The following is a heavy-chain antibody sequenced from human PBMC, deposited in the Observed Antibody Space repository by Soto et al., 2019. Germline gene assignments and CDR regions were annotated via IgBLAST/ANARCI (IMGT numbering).Heavy chain of an antibody. D-gene: IGHD3-10*01. CDR2: INHSGST. V-gene: IGHV4-34*01. J-gene: IGHJ6*02. CDR3: ARGHNYGSGTFYGMDV. CDR1: GGSCSGYY. Sequence: SLTCAVYGGSCSGYYWSWIRQPPVKGLEWIGEINHSGSTNYNPSLKSRVTIPVDTSKNQFSLKLSSVTAADTAVYYCARGHNYGSGTFYGMDVWGQGTTVTVSS.